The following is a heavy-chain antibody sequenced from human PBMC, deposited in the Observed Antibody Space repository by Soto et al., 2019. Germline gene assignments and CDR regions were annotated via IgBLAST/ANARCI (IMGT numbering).Heavy chain of an antibody. V-gene: IGHV3-30-3*01. J-gene: IGHJ6*02. CDR2: ISYDGSNK. D-gene: IGHD5-18*01. CDR3: ARGTASPPYYYYGMDV. Sequence: GSLRLSCAASGFTFSSYAMHWVRQAPGKGLEWVAVISYDGSNKYYADSVKGRFTISRDNSKNTLYLQMNSLRAEDTAVYYCARGTASPPYYYYGMDVWGQGTTVTVSS. CDR1: GFTFSSYA.